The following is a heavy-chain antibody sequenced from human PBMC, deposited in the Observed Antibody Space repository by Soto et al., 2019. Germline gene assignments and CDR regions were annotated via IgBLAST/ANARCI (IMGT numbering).Heavy chain of an antibody. CDR2: IYSGGST. Sequence: GGSLRLSCAASGFTVSSNYMSWVRQAPGKGLEWVSVIYSGGSTYYAESVKGRFTISRDNSKNTLYLRMNSLRAEDTALYYCARRGDSSCYYYYFDYWGQGTLVTVSS. CDR1: GFTVSSNY. V-gene: IGHV3-66*04. CDR3: ARRGDSSCYYYYFDY. D-gene: IGHD3-22*01. J-gene: IGHJ4*02.